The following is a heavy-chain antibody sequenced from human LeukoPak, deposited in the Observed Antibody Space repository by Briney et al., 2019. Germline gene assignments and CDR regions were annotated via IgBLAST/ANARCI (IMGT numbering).Heavy chain of an antibody. CDR2: IYHSGST. CDR3: ARGGFAYPLNY. CDR1: GGSISSGGYS. D-gene: IGHD3-3*01. V-gene: IGHV4-30-2*01. J-gene: IGHJ4*02. Sequence: SQTLSLTCAVSGGSISSGGYSWSWIRQPPGDGLEWIGYIYHSGSTYYNPSLKSRVTISVDRSKNQFSLKLSSVTAADTAVYYCARGGFAYPLNYWGQGTLVTVSS.